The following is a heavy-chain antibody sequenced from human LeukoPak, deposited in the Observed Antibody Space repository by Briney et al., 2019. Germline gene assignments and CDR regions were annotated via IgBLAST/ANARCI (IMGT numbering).Heavy chain of an antibody. J-gene: IGHJ4*02. D-gene: IGHD5-18*01. CDR1: GYSISSGYY. V-gene: IGHV4-38-2*02. CDR3: AKDGDTAMADDY. CDR2: IYHSGST. Sequence: SETLSLTCTVSGYSISSGYYWGWIRQPPGKGLEWIGSIYHSGSTYYNPSLKSRVTISVDTSKNQFSLKLSSVTAADTAVYYCAKDGDTAMADDYWGQRTLVTVSS.